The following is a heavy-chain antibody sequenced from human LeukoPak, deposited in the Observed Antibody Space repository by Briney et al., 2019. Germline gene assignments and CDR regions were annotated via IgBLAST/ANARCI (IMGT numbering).Heavy chain of an antibody. Sequence: SRGSLRLSCAASGFTFSSYAMSWVRQAPGKGLEWVSAISGSGGSTYYADSVKGRFTISRDNSKNTLYLQMNSLRAEDTAVYYCAKEAGYDSYYYYMDVWGKGTTVTVSS. V-gene: IGHV3-23*01. J-gene: IGHJ6*03. CDR2: ISGSGGST. D-gene: IGHD5-12*01. CDR1: GFTFSSYA. CDR3: AKEAGYDSYYYYMDV.